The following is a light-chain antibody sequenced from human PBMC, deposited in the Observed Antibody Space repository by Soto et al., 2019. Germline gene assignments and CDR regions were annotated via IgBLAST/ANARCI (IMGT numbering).Light chain of an antibody. J-gene: IGLJ2*01. CDR2: SNS. V-gene: IGLV1-44*01. CDR1: SSNIGANT. CDR3: AAWDDSLNGVV. Sequence: QLVLTQPPSASGTPGQRVTISCSGSSSNIGANTVNWYQHFPGTAPKLLMYSNSQRPSGVPDRFSGSKSGTSASLAISGPQSEDEADYYCAAWDDSLNGVVFGGGTKVTVL.